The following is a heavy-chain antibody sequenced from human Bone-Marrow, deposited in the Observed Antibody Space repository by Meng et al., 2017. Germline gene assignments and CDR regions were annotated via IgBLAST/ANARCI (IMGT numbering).Heavy chain of an antibody. CDR2: IDPNNDHT. CDR3: ARDEDISAAGKLFGDY. CDR1: GYTFAAYW. D-gene: IGHD6-13*01. J-gene: IGHJ4*02. V-gene: IGHV1-2*06. Sequence: QVQLVRSGPEVKKPGASVKRSCKPSGYTFAAYWIHWLRQAPGQGLEWMGRIDPNNDHTQYAQNFQGRVTMTSDTSISTVYMELNGLRSDDTAVYYCARDEDISAAGKLFGDYWGQGTLVTVSS.